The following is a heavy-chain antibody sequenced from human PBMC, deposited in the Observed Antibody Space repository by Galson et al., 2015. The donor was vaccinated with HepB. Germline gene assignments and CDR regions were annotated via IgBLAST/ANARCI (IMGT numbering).Heavy chain of an antibody. Sequence: SLRLSCAASGFTFSDYYMSWIRQAPGKGLEWVSYISSSGSTIYYADSVKGRFTISRDNAKNSLYLQMNSLRAEDTAVYYCARGQGYYDSSGNGFDAFDIWGQGTMVTVSS. CDR2: ISSSGSTI. D-gene: IGHD3-22*01. J-gene: IGHJ3*02. CDR1: GFTFSDYY. CDR3: ARGQGYYDSSGNGFDAFDI. V-gene: IGHV3-11*01.